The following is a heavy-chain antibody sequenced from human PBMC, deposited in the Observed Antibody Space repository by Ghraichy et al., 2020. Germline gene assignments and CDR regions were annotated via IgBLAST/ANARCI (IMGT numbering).Heavy chain of an antibody. CDR2: TYYRSKWYN. V-gene: IGHV6-1*01. CDR3: ARAMASGWYNY. Sequence: SQTLSLTCDISGDNVSSTSAAWSWIRQSPSRGLELLGRTYYRSKWYNHYAVALKSRIIINADTSKNQVSLQLNSVTPEDTAVYYCARAMASGWYNYWGQGILVTVSS. D-gene: IGHD6-19*01. CDR1: GDNVSSTSAA. J-gene: IGHJ4*02.